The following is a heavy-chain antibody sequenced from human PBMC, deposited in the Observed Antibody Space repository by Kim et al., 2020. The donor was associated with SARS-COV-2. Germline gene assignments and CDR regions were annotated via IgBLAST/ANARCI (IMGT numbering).Heavy chain of an antibody. V-gene: IGHV3-30*01. CDR3: ARVEVRSGSYQSG. Sequence: YEEPVKGRFTISRDNSKNTLYLQMNSLRAEDTAVYYCARVEVRSGSYQSGWGQGTLVTVSS. D-gene: IGHD1-26*01. J-gene: IGHJ4*02.